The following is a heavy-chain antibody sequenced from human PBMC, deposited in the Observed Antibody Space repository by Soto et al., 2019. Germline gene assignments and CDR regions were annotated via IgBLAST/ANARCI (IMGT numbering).Heavy chain of an antibody. V-gene: IGHV3-23*01. CDR2: SSGSGGST. D-gene: IGHD3-16*01. CDR1: GFTFSSYA. CDR3: AKDHWGGGTFDI. J-gene: IGHJ3*02. Sequence: EVQLLESGGGLVQPGGSLRLSCAASGFTFSSYAMNWVRQAPWKGLEWVSGSSGSGGSTYYADSVKGRFTISRDNSKNTVYLQMNSLRADDTAVYYCAKDHWGGGTFDIWGQGTMVSVSS.